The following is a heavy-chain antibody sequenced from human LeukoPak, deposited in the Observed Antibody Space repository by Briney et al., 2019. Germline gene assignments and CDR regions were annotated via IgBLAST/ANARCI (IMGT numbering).Heavy chain of an antibody. D-gene: IGHD6-13*01. CDR3: ARERAAAGTRGWFDP. J-gene: IGHJ5*02. CDR2: ISYDGSNK. V-gene: IGHV3-30*03. Sequence: PGGSLRLSCAASGFTFSSYGMHWVRQAPGKGLEWVAVISYDGSNKYYADSVKGRFTISRDNSKNTLYLQMNSLRADDTAVYYCARERAAAGTRGWFDPWGQGTLVTVSS. CDR1: GFTFSSYG.